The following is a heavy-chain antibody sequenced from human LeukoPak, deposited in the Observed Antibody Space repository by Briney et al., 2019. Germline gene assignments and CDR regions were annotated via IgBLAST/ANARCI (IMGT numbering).Heavy chain of an antibody. Sequence: GGSLRLSCAASGFTFSTYAMSWVRQAPGKGLEWVSEISGSGGSTYFADFVKGRFTISRDNSKNTLSLQMNSLRAEDTAVYYCAKDWGTSGTTGWMFEYWGQGTLVTVSS. CDR3: AKDWGTSGTTGWMFEY. D-gene: IGHD1-1*01. CDR1: GFTFSTYA. CDR2: ISGSGGST. V-gene: IGHV3-23*01. J-gene: IGHJ4*02.